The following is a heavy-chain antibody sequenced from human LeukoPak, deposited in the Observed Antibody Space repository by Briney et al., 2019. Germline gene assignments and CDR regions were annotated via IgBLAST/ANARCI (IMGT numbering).Heavy chain of an antibody. J-gene: IGHJ3*02. V-gene: IGHV3-23*01. CDR1: GFTFSSYS. D-gene: IGHD1-1*01. CDR3: ARRLVERRCSAFDI. Sequence: GGSLRLSCEGSGFTFSSYSMTWFRQAPGKGLEWVSVISGSGAITYYADSVKGRFTISRDNSKNPLYLQMNSLRAEDTAVYYCARRLVERRCSAFDIWGQGTMVTVSS. CDR2: ISGSGAIT.